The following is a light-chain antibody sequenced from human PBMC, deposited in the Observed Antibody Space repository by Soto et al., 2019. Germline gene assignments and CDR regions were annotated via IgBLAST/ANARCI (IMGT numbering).Light chain of an antibody. CDR2: GAS. Sequence: EIVMTQSPATLSVSPGERATLSYRASQSVSIHLAWYQQKPGQAPRLLIYGASTRATGIPARFSGSGSGTEFTLYISSLQSEDFAVYYCQQYNNWPPYTFGQGTKLEIK. J-gene: IGKJ2*01. CDR3: QQYNNWPPYT. CDR1: QSVSIH. V-gene: IGKV3-15*01.